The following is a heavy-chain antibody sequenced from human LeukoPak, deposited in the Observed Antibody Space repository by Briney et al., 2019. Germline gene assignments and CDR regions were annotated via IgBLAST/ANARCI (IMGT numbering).Heavy chain of an antibody. CDR1: GFTFSSYA. CDR3: ASSVWFGGGFDY. Sequence: PGGSLRLSCAASGFTFSSYAMHWVRQAPGKGLEWVAVISYDGSNEYYADSVKGRFTISRDNSKNTLYLQMNSLRAEDTAVYYCASSVWFGGGFDYWGQGTLVTVSS. J-gene: IGHJ4*02. D-gene: IGHD3-10*01. CDR2: ISYDGSNE. V-gene: IGHV3-30*14.